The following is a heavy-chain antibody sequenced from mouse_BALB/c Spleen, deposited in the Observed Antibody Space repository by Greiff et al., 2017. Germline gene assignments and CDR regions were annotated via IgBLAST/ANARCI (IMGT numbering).Heavy chain of an antibody. V-gene: IGHV1-37*01. Sequence: EVQLQESGPELVKPGASVKISCKASGYSFTGYFMNWVKQSHGKILEWIGRINPYNGDTFYNQKFKGKATLTVDKSSSTAHMELLSLTSEDSAVYYCGMGVSTMITAGYFDVWGAGTTVTVSS. J-gene: IGHJ1*01. CDR3: GMGVSTMITAGYFDV. D-gene: IGHD2-4*01. CDR2: INPYNGDT. CDR1: GYSFTGYF.